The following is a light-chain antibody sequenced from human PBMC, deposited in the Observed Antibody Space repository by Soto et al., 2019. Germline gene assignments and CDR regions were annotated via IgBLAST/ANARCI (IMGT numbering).Light chain of an antibody. CDR3: CSYAGSSSFRVL. J-gene: IGLJ2*01. CDR2: DVT. V-gene: IGLV2-11*01. CDR1: NSDVGTYNY. Sequence: QSALTQPRSVSGSPGQSVTISCTGTNSDVGTYNYVSWYQQHPGKAPKLIIYDVTKRPSGVPDRFSGSKSGNTASLIISGLQAADEAEYYCCCCSYAGSSSFRVLFGGGNKVTVL.